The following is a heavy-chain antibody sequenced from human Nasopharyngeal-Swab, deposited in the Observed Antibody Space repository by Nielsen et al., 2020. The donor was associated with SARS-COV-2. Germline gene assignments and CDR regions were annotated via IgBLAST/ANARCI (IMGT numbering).Heavy chain of an antibody. CDR2: ISWNSGST. CDR3: AKDYQSDFWSGQHWFDP. D-gene: IGHD3-3*01. Sequence: SLKISCAASGFTFDDYAMHWVRQAPGKGLEWVSGISWNSGSTGYADSVKGRFTISRDNAKNSLYLQMNSLRTEDTALYYCAKDYQSDFWSGQHWFDPWGQGTLVTVSS. V-gene: IGHV3-9*01. CDR1: GFTFDDYA. J-gene: IGHJ5*02.